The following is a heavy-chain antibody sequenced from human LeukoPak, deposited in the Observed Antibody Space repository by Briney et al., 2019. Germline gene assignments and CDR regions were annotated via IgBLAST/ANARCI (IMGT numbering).Heavy chain of an antibody. CDR2: ISWNSGSI. Sequence: GRSLRLSCAASGFTFDDYAMHWVRQPPGKGLEWVSGISWNSGSITYADSVKGRFTISRDNAKSSLYLQMNSLRPEDTAFYYCAKDWAYSSSYYIFDYWGQGTLVTVSS. V-gene: IGHV3-9*01. CDR1: GFTFDDYA. J-gene: IGHJ4*02. D-gene: IGHD1-26*01. CDR3: AKDWAYSSSYYIFDY.